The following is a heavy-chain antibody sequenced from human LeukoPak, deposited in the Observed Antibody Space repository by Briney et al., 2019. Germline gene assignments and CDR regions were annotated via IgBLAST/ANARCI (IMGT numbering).Heavy chain of an antibody. V-gene: IGHV3-23*01. CDR3: AKREDGYYGSGSAFDI. Sequence: GGSLRLSSAASGFTFSSYAMSWVRQAPGKGLEWVSAISGSGGSTYYADSVKGRFTISRDNSKNTLYLQMNSLRAEDTAVYYCAKREDGYYGSGSAFDIWGQGTMVTVSS. J-gene: IGHJ3*02. CDR2: ISGSGGST. D-gene: IGHD3-10*01. CDR1: GFTFSSYA.